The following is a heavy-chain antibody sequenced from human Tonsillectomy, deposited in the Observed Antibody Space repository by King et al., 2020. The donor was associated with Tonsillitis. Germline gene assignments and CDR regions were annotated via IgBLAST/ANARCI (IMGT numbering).Heavy chain of an antibody. CDR1: GYTFTSHG. D-gene: IGHD6-6*01. CDR3: ERVIAPPGYYGVDV. J-gene: IGHJ6*02. Sequence: VQLVQCVAEVKKPGASVRVSCKASGYTFTSHGISCVRQAPGQGLEWMGWIINHNGNTNYAQKLHGSVTMTTDTSTRTAYMELRSLRSYDTAVYYCERVIAPPGYYGVDVWGQGTPVTVSS. CDR2: IINHNGNT. V-gene: IGHV1-18*01.